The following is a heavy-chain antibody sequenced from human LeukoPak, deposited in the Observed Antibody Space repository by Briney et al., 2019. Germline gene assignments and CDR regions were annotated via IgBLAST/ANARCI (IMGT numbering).Heavy chain of an antibody. V-gene: IGHV4-39*07. CDR3: AREGLGSGRGGDFDL. Sequence: SETLSLTCTVSGGSISSSSYYWGWIRQPPGKGLEWIGSIYYSGSTYYNPSLKSRVTISVDTSKNQFSLKLNSVTAADTAVYYCAREGLGSGRGGDFDLWGRGTLVTVSS. CDR2: IYYSGST. CDR1: GGSISSSSYY. J-gene: IGHJ2*01. D-gene: IGHD2-15*01.